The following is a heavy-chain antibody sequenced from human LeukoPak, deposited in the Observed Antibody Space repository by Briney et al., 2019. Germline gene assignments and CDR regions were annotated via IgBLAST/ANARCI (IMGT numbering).Heavy chain of an antibody. Sequence: AAVKVSCKASGYTFTSYGISWVRQAPGQGLEWMGWISAYNGNTNYAQKLQGRVTMTTDTSTSTAYMELRSLRSDDTAVYYCARDGGAGNSVPDKWFDPWGQGTLVTVSS. CDR3: ARDGGAGNSVPDKWFDP. CDR1: GYTFTSYG. J-gene: IGHJ5*02. CDR2: ISAYNGNT. V-gene: IGHV1-18*01. D-gene: IGHD4-23*01.